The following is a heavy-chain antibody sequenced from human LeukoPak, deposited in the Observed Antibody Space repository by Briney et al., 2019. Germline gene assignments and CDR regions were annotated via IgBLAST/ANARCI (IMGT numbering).Heavy chain of an antibody. J-gene: IGHJ4*02. Sequence: GGSLRLSCAASGFTFSSYWMSWVRQAPGKGPEWVAHIKQDASQEYHVDSVKGRFTISRDNSKNTLYLQMNSLRAEDTAVYYCVKPSFGDLFQSFFDYWGQGTLVTVSS. CDR1: GFTFSSYW. CDR3: VKPSFGDLFQSFFDY. CDR2: IKQDASQE. D-gene: IGHD3-10*01. V-gene: IGHV3-7*01.